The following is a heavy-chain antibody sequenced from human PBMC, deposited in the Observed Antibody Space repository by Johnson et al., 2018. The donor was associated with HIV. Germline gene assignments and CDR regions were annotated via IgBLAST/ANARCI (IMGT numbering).Heavy chain of an antibody. Sequence: GRSLRLSCAVSGFTFNNYPMHWVRQAPGKGLEWVALISYDGSNKYYADSVKGRFTISRDNAKRSLYVEMNSLRAEDTAVYYCARDAPYCSGGTCYSDAFDIWGQGTMVTVSS. D-gene: IGHD2-15*01. CDR2: ISYDGSNK. V-gene: IGHV3-30-3*01. CDR1: GFTFNNYP. CDR3: ARDAPYCSGGTCYSDAFDI. J-gene: IGHJ3*02.